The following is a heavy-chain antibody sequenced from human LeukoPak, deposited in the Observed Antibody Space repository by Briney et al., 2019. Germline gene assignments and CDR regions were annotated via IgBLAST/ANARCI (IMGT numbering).Heavy chain of an antibody. D-gene: IGHD4-17*01. CDR1: GYTFTSYD. V-gene: IGHV1-8*01. J-gene: IGHJ4*02. Sequence: ASVKVSCKASGYTFTSYDINWVRQATGQGLEWMGWMNPNSGNTGYAQKFQGRVTMTRNTSISTAYMGLSSLRSEDTAVYYCARFSAYGDYYFDYWGQGTLVTVSS. CDR2: MNPNSGNT. CDR3: ARFSAYGDYYFDY.